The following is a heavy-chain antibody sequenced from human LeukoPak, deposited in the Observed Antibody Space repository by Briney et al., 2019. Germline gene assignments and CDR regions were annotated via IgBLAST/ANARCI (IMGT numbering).Heavy chain of an antibody. V-gene: IGHV3-48*04. CDR3: ARSHQRVGIEDY. D-gene: IGHD1-26*01. J-gene: IGHJ4*02. CDR1: GSTFSDYA. CDR2: ISSSSSTI. Sequence: GGSLRLSCAASGSTFSDYAMSWVRQAPGKGLEWLSYISSSSSTIYYADSVRGRFTISRDNAKNSLYLQINSLRADDTAVYYCARSHQRVGIEDYWGQGTLVTVSS.